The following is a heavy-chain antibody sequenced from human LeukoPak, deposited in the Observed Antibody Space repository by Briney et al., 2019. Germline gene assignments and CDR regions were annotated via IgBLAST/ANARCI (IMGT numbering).Heavy chain of an antibody. CDR3: ASHPWRSGRYYFDY. CDR1: GFTFSNYW. D-gene: IGHD3-10*01. CDR2: IKQDGSEK. V-gene: IGHV3-7*01. Sequence: GGSLRLSCAAPGFTFSNYWMSWVRQAPGKGLEWVANIKQDGSEKYYVDSVKGRFTISRDNAKNSLYLQMNSLRADDTAVYYCASHPWRSGRYYFDYWGQGTLVTVSS. J-gene: IGHJ4*02.